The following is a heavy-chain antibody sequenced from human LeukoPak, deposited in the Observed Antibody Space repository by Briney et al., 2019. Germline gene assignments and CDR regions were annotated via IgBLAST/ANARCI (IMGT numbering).Heavy chain of an antibody. D-gene: IGHD3-22*01. CDR2: IGSSGEST. CDR3: ARGDSLPVLDY. J-gene: IGHJ4*02. V-gene: IGHV3-64*01. CDR1: GFTFSSYT. Sequence: GGSLRLSCVASGFTFSSYTMHWFGKAPGKGLDYVSAIGSSGESTYYVTSVKGRFIISRDNSKNTLYLQMGSLRAEDMALYYCARGDSLPVLDYWGQGTLVSVSS.